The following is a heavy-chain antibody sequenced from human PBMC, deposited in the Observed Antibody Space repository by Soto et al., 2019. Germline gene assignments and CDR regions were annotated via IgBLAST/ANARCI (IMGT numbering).Heavy chain of an antibody. J-gene: IGHJ4*02. CDR1: GFTFSSYA. CDR3: AKMTGIAAVFDY. D-gene: IGHD6-13*01. V-gene: IGHV3-23*01. CDR2: ISGSGGST. Sequence: XASLRLSCAASGFTFSSYAMSWVRQAPGKGLEWVSAISGSGGSTYYADSVKGRFTISRDNSKNTLYLQMNSLRAEDTAVYYCAKMTGIAAVFDYWGQGTLVTVSS.